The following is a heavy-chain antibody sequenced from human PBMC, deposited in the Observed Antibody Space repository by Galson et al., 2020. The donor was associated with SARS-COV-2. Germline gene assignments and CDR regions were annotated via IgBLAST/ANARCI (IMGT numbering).Heavy chain of an antibody. Sequence: RMSGPTLVKPTQTLTLTCTFSGFSLSTSGMCVSWIRQPPGKALEWLALIDWDDDKYYSTSLKTRLTISKDTSKNQVVLTMTNMDPVDTATYYCARIPTIFGVVIGDYYYYGMDVWGQGTTVTVSS. CDR3: ARIPTIFGVVIGDYYYYGMDV. J-gene: IGHJ6*02. D-gene: IGHD3-3*01. CDR1: GFSLSTSGMC. CDR2: IDWDDDK. V-gene: IGHV2-70*01.